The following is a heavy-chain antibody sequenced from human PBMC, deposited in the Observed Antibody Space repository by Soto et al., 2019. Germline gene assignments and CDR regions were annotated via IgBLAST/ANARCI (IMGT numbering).Heavy chain of an antibody. CDR3: ARVGLGFCSSTSCRNYAFDI. D-gene: IGHD2-2*01. V-gene: IGHV1-2*04. Sequence: AAVKASCKASWYSFTGYYMHWVRQAPGQGHEWMGGINPNRGGTNYAQKFQGWVTMTRGTSISTAYMGLSRPRSDDTAVYYCARVGLGFCSSTSCRNYAFDIWGQGTMVTVSS. CDR1: WYSFTGYY. J-gene: IGHJ3*02. CDR2: INPNRGGT.